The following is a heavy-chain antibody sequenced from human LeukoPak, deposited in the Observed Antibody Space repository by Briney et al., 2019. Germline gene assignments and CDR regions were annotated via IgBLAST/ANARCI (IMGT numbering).Heavy chain of an antibody. CDR2: VGGSGGST. J-gene: IGHJ4*02. V-gene: IGHV3-23*01. D-gene: IGHD3-22*01. Sequence: PGGSLRLSCAASGFTFSSYAMSWVRQAPGKGLEWVSAVGGSGGSTYYADSVKGRFTISRDNSKNTLYPQMNSLRAEDTAVYYCAKLPTIYSSGYFDYWGQGTLVTVSS. CDR3: AKLPTIYSSGYFDY. CDR1: GFTFSSYA.